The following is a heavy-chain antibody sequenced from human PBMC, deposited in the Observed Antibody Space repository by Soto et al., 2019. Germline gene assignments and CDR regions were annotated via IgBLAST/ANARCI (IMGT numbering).Heavy chain of an antibody. CDR2: IIPILGIA. CDR3: ARDHLRYCSSTSCNFDY. Sequence: QVQLVQSGAEVKKPGSSVKVSCKASGGTFSSYTISWVRQAPGQGLEWMGRIIPILGIANYAQKFQGRVTINAXXSXSTXYMELSSLRSEDTAVYYCARDHLRYCSSTSCNFDYWGQGTLVTVSS. CDR1: GGTFSSYT. D-gene: IGHD2-2*01. J-gene: IGHJ4*02. V-gene: IGHV1-69*08.